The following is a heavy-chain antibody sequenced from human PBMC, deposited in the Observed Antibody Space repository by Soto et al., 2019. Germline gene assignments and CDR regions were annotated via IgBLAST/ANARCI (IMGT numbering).Heavy chain of an antibody. CDR2: IRSSDNTR. D-gene: IGHD2-2*01. CDR3: ARGNALYDY. J-gene: IGHJ4*02. CDR1: GFSFSDYY. Sequence: LRLSCAASGFSFSDYYMSWIRQAPGKGLEWVSYIRSSDNTRYYADSVKGRFTISRDNAKNSLCLQMNSLRAEDTAVYYCARGNALYDYWGQGTLVTVSS. V-gene: IGHV3-11*01.